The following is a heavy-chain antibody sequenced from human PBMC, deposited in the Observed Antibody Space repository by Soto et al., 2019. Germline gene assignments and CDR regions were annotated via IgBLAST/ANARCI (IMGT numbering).Heavy chain of an antibody. CDR1: GFTLSGYA. CDR2: ISSNGVGT. D-gene: IGHD3-22*01. Sequence: PGGSLRLSCAASGFTLSGYAMDWVRQAPGKGLEYVSGISSNGVGTYYANSVQGRFTISRDNSKNTVYLQMGSLRPEDMAVYYCARKNTYYYDSSGRMDVWGQGTTVTVSS. CDR3: ARKNTYYYDSSGRMDV. J-gene: IGHJ6*02. V-gene: IGHV3-64*01.